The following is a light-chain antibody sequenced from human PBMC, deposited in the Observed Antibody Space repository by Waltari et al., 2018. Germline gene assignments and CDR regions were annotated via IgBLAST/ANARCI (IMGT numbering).Light chain of an antibody. CDR2: IDGGGGH. CDR1: SEHSAYA. J-gene: IGLJ2*01. V-gene: IGLV4-69*01. Sequence: QLAVTQSPSASASLGASVKLTCTLSSEHSAYAIAWHQHQPEKGPRFLMKIDGGGGHTKGDGFPDRCAGFSSGSERYLTISSLQYEDGAAYYCQTWYPDTVVFGGGTKLTV. CDR3: QTWYPDTVV.